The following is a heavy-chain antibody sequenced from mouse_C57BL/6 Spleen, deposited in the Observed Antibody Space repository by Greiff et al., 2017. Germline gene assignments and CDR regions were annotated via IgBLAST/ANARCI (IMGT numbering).Heavy chain of an antibody. CDR3: ARRGWDGYFDY. CDR1: GYAFSSSW. D-gene: IGHD4-1*01. Sequence: QVQLKESGPELVKPGASVKISCKASGYAFSSSWMNWVKQRPGKGLEWIGRIYPGDGDTNYNGKFKGKATLTADKSSSTAYMQLSSLTSEDSAVYFCARRGWDGYFDYWGQGTTRTVSS. V-gene: IGHV1-82*01. J-gene: IGHJ2*01. CDR2: IYPGDGDT.